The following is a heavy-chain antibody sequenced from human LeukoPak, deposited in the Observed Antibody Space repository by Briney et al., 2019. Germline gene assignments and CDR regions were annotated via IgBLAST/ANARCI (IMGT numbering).Heavy chain of an antibody. V-gene: IGHV3-23*01. CDR2: ISGSGGST. CDR3: ATPGGSGSFFDY. J-gene: IGHJ4*02. D-gene: IGHD3-10*01. CDR1: GFTFSSYA. Sequence: GGSLRLSCAASGFTFSSYAMSWVRQAPGKGLEWVSAISGSGGSTYYADSVKGRFTISRDNSKNMLYLQMNSLRTEDTAVYYCATPGGSGSFFDYWGQGTLVTVSS.